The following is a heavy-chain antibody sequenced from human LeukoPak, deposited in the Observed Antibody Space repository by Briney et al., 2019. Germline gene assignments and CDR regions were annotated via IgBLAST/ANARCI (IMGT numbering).Heavy chain of an antibody. CDR2: IHYSGTT. CDR1: EGSISDYY. CDR3: ARLLRGYYNYMDV. J-gene: IGHJ6*03. D-gene: IGHD2-15*01. V-gene: IGHV4-59*01. Sequence: SETLSLICTVPEGSISDYYWSWIRQPPGKGLEWIGCIHYSGTTKYNPSLKSRVIISVDTSKNQFSLKLRSVTAADTAVYYCARLLRGYYNYMDVWGKGTTVTVSS.